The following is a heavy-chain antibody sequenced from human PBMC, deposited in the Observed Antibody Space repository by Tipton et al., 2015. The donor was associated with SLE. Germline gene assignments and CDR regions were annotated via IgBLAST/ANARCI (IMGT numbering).Heavy chain of an antibody. D-gene: IGHD3-16*01. CDR3: ARHTPPWDYYYYGMDV. J-gene: IGHJ6*02. CDR1: GGSISSHY. Sequence: TLSLTCTVSGGSISSHYWSWTRQPPGKGLEWIGYIYYSGSTNYNPSLKSRVTISVDTSKNQFSLKLSSVTAADTAVYYCARHTPPWDYYYYGMDVWGQGTTVTVSS. V-gene: IGHV4-59*11. CDR2: IYYSGST.